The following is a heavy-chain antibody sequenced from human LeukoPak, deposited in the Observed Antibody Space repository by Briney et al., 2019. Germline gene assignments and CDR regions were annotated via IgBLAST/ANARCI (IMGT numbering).Heavy chain of an antibody. V-gene: IGHV4-59*01. J-gene: IGHJ5*02. CDR3: ARDKGDYGDYYWFDP. CDR2: IYYSGST. D-gene: IGHD4-17*01. CDR1: GGSISSYY. Sequence: PSETLSLTCTVSGGSISSYYWSWIREAPGKGLEWIGYIYYSGSTNYNPSLKSRVTISVDTSKNQFSLKLRSVTAADTAVYYCARDKGDYGDYYWFDPWGQGTLVTVSS.